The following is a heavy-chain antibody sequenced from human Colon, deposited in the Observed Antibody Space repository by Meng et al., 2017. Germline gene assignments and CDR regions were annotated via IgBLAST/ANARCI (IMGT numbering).Heavy chain of an antibody. CDR2: ISYDGKAK. Sequence: GESLKISCAASGFTFDRYAMFWVRQAPGKGLEWVAVISYDGKAKYYSDSVKGRFTVSRDNSTNTLSLQMNSLRPEDTAVFYCVRARDGYTNLDYWGQGSLVNGAS. J-gene: IGHJ4*02. D-gene: IGHD5-24*01. CDR3: VRARDGYTNLDY. V-gene: IGHV3-30*04. CDR1: GFTFDRYA.